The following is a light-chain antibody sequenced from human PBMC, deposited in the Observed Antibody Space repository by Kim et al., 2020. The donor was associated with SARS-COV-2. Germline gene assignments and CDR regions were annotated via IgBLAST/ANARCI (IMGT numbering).Light chain of an antibody. V-gene: IGLV6-57*01. CDR2: ENN. CDR3: QSFDSNIQV. J-gene: IGLJ3*02. CDR1: SGSIASTN. Sequence: GKTVTISCTRSSGSIASTNVQWYQQRPGTSPTAVILENNQRPSGVPDRFSGSIDGSSNSASLTISGLKTEDEADYYCQSFDSNIQVFGGGTQLTVL.